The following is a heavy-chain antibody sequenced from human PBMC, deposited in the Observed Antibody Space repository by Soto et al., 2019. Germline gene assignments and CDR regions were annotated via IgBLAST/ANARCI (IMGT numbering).Heavy chain of an antibody. D-gene: IGHD2-21*01. V-gene: IGHV4-30-4*01. CDR2: IYYSGST. Sequence: QVQLQESGPGLVKPSQTLSLTCTVSGGSISSGDYYWSWIRQPPGKGLEWIGYIYYSGSTYYNPSLKSRVTISVDTSKNQFSLKLRSLTAADTAVYYRARVSYWSVSGEPRFDYWGEGTLVTVSS. CDR3: ARVSYWSVSGEPRFDY. CDR1: GGSISSGDYY. J-gene: IGHJ4*02.